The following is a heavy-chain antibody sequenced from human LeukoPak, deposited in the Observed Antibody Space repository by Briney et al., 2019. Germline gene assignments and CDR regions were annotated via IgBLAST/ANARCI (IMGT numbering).Heavy chain of an antibody. Sequence: GGSLRLSCTASGFFLSTYEMNWVRQAPGKGLEWVSYLSSGGNIHYADSAKGRFTISRDNAKNSLYLQMHSLRAEDTAIYYWARFMTYFDNWGQGTLVTVSS. J-gene: IGHJ4*02. D-gene: IGHD2-21*02. CDR3: ARFMTYFDN. CDR2: LSSGGNI. V-gene: IGHV3-48*03. CDR1: GFFLSTYE.